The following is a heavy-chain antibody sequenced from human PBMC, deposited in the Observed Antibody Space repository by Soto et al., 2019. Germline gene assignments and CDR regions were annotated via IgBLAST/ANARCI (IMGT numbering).Heavy chain of an antibody. D-gene: IGHD6-19*01. CDR1: GYSFTNYG. CDR2: ISAFNGNT. V-gene: IGHV1-18*01. Sequence: QDQLVQSGAEVKKPGASVTVSCKASGYSFTNYGITWVRQAPGQGVEWMGWISAFNGNTHYAQKLQGRVTMTTDASTSTAYMAPRSLRSDDTAVYYCARDRGVAPPVAGNTHYYYYMDVWGKGTTVIVSS. J-gene: IGHJ6*03. CDR3: ARDRGVAPPVAGNTHYYYYMDV.